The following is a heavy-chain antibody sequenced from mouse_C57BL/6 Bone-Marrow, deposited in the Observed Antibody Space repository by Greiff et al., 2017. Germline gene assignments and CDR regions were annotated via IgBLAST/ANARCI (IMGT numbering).Heavy chain of an antibody. CDR1: GYTFTSSW. CDR2: IHPNSGST. J-gene: IGHJ2*01. V-gene: IGHV1-64*01. D-gene: IGHD2-5*01. CDR3: ARSKSHSNYDY. Sequence: QVQLQQPGAELVKPGASVQLSCKASGYTFTSSWMHLVTQRPGQGLEWIGMIHPNSGSTNYNEKFKSKATLTVDKSSSTAYMQLSSLTSEDSAVYYCARSKSHSNYDYWRSGTTLTVS.